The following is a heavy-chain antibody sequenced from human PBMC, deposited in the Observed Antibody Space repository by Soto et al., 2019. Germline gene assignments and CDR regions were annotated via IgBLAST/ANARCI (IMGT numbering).Heavy chain of an antibody. CDR1: GGTFSSYA. J-gene: IGHJ6*02. CDR2: IIPIFGTA. CDR3: AIPNTVTTGSYYYYGMDV. V-gene: IGHV1-69*13. Sequence: ASVKVSCKASGGTFSSYAISWVRQAPGQGLEWMGGIIPIFGTANYAQKFQGRVTITADESTSTAYMELSSLRSEDTAVYYSAIPNTVTTGSYYYYGMDVWGQGTTVTVS. D-gene: IGHD4-4*01.